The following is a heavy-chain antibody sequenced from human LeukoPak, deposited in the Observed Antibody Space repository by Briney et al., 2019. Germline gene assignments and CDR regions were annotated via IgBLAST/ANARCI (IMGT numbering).Heavy chain of an antibody. Sequence: SETLSLTCTVSGGSISSYYWSWIRQPPGKGLEWIGYIYYSGSTNYNPSLKSRVTISVDTSKNQFSLKLSSVTAADTAVYYCAREGTVTTSGYYYYYMDVWGKGTTVTVSS. V-gene: IGHV4-59*12. CDR2: IYYSGST. CDR1: GGSISSYY. CDR3: AREGTVTTSGYYYYYMDV. D-gene: IGHD4-17*01. J-gene: IGHJ6*03.